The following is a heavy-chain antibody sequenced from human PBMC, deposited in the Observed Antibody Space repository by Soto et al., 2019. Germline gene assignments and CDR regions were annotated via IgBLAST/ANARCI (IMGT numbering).Heavy chain of an antibody. J-gene: IGHJ6*03. D-gene: IGHD3-9*01. CDR1: GFTFSSYS. V-gene: IGHV3-48*01. CDR3: ARQDILTGYYKAYYYMDV. Sequence: GGSLRLSCAASGFTFSSYSMNWVRQAPGKGLEWVSYISSSSSTIYYADSVKGRFTISRDNAKNSLYLQMNSLRAEDTAVYYCARQDILTGYYKAYYYMDVWGKGTTVTVSS. CDR2: ISSSSSTI.